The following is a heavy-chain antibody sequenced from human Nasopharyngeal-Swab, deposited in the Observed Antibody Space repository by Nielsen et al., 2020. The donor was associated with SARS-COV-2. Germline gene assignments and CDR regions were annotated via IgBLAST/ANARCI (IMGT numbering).Heavy chain of an antibody. CDR1: GAPISSYH. V-gene: IGHV4-59*12. D-gene: IGHD2-15*01. J-gene: IGHJ5*01. CDR2: IYYSEST. CDR3: ARIALLPLELLLGNWFDS. Sequence: AGTLSLPCPASGAPISSYHWSWIRQPQGKGLEWSGYIYYSESTNYNPSLKSRVTISVDTSQNQFSLKLSSVTAADTAVYYCARIALLPLELLLGNWFDSWGQGTLVTVSS.